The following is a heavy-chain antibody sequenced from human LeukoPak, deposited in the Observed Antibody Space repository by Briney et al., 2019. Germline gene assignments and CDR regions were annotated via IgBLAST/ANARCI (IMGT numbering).Heavy chain of an antibody. CDR1: GGSLSSSSYY. V-gene: IGHV4-39*01. CDR2: IYYSGRT. Sequence: PSETLSLTRTVSGGSLSSSSYYWGWIRQPPGKGLEWIGSIYYSGRTYYNPSLKSRVTISIDTSKNQFSLNLSSVTASDTAVYYFSRRRYYDSTGYLDWGQGTLVTVSS. J-gene: IGHJ1*01. CDR3: SRRRYYDSTGYLD. D-gene: IGHD3-22*01.